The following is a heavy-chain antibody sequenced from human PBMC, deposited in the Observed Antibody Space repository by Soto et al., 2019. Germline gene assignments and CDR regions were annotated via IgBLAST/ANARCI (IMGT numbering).Heavy chain of an antibody. D-gene: IGHD2-15*01. CDR3: ARRVYCSGGCCYPQKMGYYYYYMDV. CDR2: IYYSGST. J-gene: IGHJ6*03. V-gene: IGHV4-59*08. Sequence: QVQLQESGPGLVKPSETLSLTCTVSGGSISSYYWSWIRQPPGKRLEWIGYIYYSGSTNYNPSLKSRVTISVDTSKNQFSLKLSSVTAADTAVYYCARRVYCSGGCCYPQKMGYYYYYMDVWGKGTTVTVSS. CDR1: GGSISSYY.